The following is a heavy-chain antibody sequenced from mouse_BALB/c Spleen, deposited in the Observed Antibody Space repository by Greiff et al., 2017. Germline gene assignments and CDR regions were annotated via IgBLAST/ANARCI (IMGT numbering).Heavy chain of an antibody. Sequence: QVQLQQSGAELVRPGSSVKISCKASGYAFSSYWMNWVKQRPGQGLEWIGQIYPGDGDTNYNGKFKGKATLTADKSSSTAYMQLSSLTSEDSAVYFGARGSDRSYAMDYWGQGTSVTVSS. CDR3: ARGSDRSYAMDY. D-gene: IGHD2-14*01. CDR2: IYPGDGDT. J-gene: IGHJ4*01. CDR1: GYAFSSYW. V-gene: IGHV1-80*01.